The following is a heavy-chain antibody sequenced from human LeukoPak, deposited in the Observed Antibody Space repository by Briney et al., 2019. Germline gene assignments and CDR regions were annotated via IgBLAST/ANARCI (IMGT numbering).Heavy chain of an antibody. CDR1: GFTFSSYV. CDR3: ARATAFDY. CDR2: IRYDGSNK. V-gene: IGHV3-30*02. D-gene: IGHD2-21*02. J-gene: IGHJ4*02. Sequence: GGSLRLSCAASGFTFSSYVMHWVRQAPGKGLEWVAFIRYDGSNKYYSDSVKGRFTISRDNSKNTLFLQMNSLRAEDTAVYYCARATAFDYWGQGTLVTVSS.